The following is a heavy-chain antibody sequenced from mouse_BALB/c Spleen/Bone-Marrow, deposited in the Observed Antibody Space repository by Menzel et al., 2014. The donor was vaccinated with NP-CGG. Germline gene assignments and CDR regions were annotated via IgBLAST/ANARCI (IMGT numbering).Heavy chain of an antibody. CDR3: AREGYGSSYGFAY. J-gene: IGHJ3*01. CDR1: GYSFXGYT. D-gene: IGHD1-1*01. V-gene: IGHV1-31*01. Sequence: DVQLQESGPELVKPGASMKISCKASGYSFXGYTMNWVKQSHGRNLEWIGLINPYNGGSSYNQKFKGKATLTVDKSSSTAYMELLSLTSEDSAVYYCAREGYGSSYGFAYWGQGTLVTVSA. CDR2: INPYNGGS.